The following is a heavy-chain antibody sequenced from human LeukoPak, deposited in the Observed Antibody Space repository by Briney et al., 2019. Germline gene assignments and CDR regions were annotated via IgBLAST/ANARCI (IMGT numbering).Heavy chain of an antibody. CDR3: AREYSSSSGSVSDY. CDR1: GFTFSSYN. J-gene: IGHJ4*02. D-gene: IGHD6-6*01. Sequence: GGSLRLSCAASGFTFSSYNMNWVRQAPGKGLEWVSYITSSSSTIYYADSVKGRFAISRDNAKNSLYLQMNSLRDEDTAVYYCAREYSSSSGSVSDYWGQGTLVTVSS. V-gene: IGHV3-48*02. CDR2: ITSSSSTI.